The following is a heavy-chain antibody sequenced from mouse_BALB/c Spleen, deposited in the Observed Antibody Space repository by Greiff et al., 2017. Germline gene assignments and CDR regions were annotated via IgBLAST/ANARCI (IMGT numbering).Heavy chain of an antibody. D-gene: IGHD2-14*01. CDR3: ARHDGYDAMEY. V-gene: IGHV5-12-2*01. CDR2: ISNGGGST. J-gene: IGHJ4*01. Sequence: EVQGVESGGGLVQPGGSLKLSCAASGFTFSSYTMSWVRQTPEKRLEWVAYISNGGGSTYYPDTVKGRFTISRDNAKNTLYLQMSSLKSEDTAMFYCARHDGYDAMEYWGEGNSETVSS. CDR1: GFTFSSYT.